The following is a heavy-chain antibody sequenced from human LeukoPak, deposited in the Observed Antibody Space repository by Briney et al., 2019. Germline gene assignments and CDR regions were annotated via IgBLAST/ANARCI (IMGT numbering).Heavy chain of an antibody. V-gene: IGHV4-61*02. D-gene: IGHD4-17*01. CDR1: GGSISSGSYY. J-gene: IGHJ4*02. CDR3: AKNDYGDYADY. CDR2: IYTSGST. Sequence: SETLSLTCTVSGGSISSGSYYWSWIRQPAGKGLEWIGRIYTSGSTNYNPSLKSRVTISVDTSKNQFSLKLSSVTAADTAVYYCAKNDYGDYADYWGQGTLVIVSS.